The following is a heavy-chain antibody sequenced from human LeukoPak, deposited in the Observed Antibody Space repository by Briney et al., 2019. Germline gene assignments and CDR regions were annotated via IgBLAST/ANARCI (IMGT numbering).Heavy chain of an antibody. CDR3: ARLRNYGNSPNWFDP. CDR1: GGSISSNY. D-gene: IGHD3-16*01. Sequence: AETLSLTCSVSGGSISSNYWSWIRQPPGKGLEWMAYIYYTGSTKYNPSLKSGVTISVDTSKHQFSLTLSSVTAADTAIYYCARLRNYGNSPNWFDPWGQGTLVTVSS. CDR2: IYYTGST. J-gene: IGHJ5*02. V-gene: IGHV4-59*01.